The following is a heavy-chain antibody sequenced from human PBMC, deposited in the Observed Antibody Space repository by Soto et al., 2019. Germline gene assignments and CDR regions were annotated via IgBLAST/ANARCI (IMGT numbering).Heavy chain of an antibody. D-gene: IGHD5-12*01. CDR3: AKGYSGYDYAK. J-gene: IGHJ4*02. CDR2: INSDGSST. V-gene: IGHV3-74*01. CDR1: GFSFSSYW. Sequence: PXGCLRLSCAACGFSFSSYWMHWVRQAPGKGLVWVSRINSDGSSTTYADSVKGRFTISRDNAKNTLYLQMNSLSAEDTAVYFCAKGYSGYDYAKWGQRSLVTVSS.